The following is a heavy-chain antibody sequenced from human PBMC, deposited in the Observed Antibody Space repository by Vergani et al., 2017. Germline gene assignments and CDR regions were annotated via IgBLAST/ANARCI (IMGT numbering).Heavy chain of an antibody. CDR3: ARLNTVTTTHYYGMDV. D-gene: IGHD4-17*01. CDR1: GYSFTSYW. J-gene: IGHJ6*02. V-gene: IGHV5-10-1*03. CDR2: IDPSDSYT. Sequence: EVQLVQSGAEVKQPGESLRISCKGSGYSFTSYWISWVRQMPGKGLEWMGRIDPSDSYTNYSPSFQGHVTISADKSNSTAYLQWSSRKASDTAMYYCARLNTVTTTHYYGMDVWGQGTTVTVS.